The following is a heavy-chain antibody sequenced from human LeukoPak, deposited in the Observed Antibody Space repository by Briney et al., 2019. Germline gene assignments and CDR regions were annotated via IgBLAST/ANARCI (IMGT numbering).Heavy chain of an antibody. D-gene: IGHD6-13*01. Sequence: AASVKVSCKASGYTFTGYYIHWVRQAPGQGLEWMGRINPNTGGTDYAQKFQGRVTMTRDTSITTAHMELSRLTSDDTAIYYCAKVPPSITAAGNWLGPWGQGALVTVSS. CDR2: INPNTGGT. CDR3: AKVPPSITAAGNWLGP. J-gene: IGHJ5*02. V-gene: IGHV1-2*06. CDR1: GYTFTGYY.